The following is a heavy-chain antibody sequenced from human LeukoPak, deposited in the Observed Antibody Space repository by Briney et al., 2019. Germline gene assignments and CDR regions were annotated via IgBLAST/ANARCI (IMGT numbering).Heavy chain of an antibody. CDR2: IYYSGST. Sequence: SQTLSLTCTVSGGSISSGGYYWSWIRQQPGKGLEWIGYIYYSGSTYYNPSLKSRVTISVDTSKNQFSLKLSSVTAADTAVYYCAREGGSGSSNQYYFDYWGQGTLVTVSS. V-gene: IGHV4-31*03. J-gene: IGHJ4*02. CDR3: AREGGSGSSNQYYFDY. CDR1: GGSISSGGYY. D-gene: IGHD3-10*01.